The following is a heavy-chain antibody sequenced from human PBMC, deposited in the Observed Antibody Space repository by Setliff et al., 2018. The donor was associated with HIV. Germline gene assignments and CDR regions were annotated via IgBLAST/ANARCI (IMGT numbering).Heavy chain of an antibody. Sequence: SETLSLTCAVYGGAFSGYYWSWIRQPPGKGLEWIGSIYYSGSTYYNRSLESRLTISIDTSKNQFSLKLTSVTAADTAMYYCASRIYYYDESRVLREEGFVPWGQGTLVTVSS. D-gene: IGHD3-22*01. CDR3: ASRIYYYDESRVLREEGFVP. V-gene: IGHV4-34*01. CDR1: GGAFSGYY. J-gene: IGHJ5*02. CDR2: IYYSGST.